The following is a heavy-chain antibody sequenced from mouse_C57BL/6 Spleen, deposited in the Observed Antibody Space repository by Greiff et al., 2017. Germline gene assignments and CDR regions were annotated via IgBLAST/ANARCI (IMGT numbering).Heavy chain of an antibody. CDR1: GYTFTGYW. V-gene: IGHV1-9*01. CDR2: ILPGSGST. J-gene: IGHJ4*01. Sequence: QVQLQQSGAELMKPGASVKLSCKATGYTFTGYWIEWVKQRPGHGLEWIGEILPGSGSTNYNEKFKGKATFTADTSSNTAYMQLSSLTTEDSAIYYCARRDGSSYVYAMDYWGQGTSVTVSS. D-gene: IGHD1-1*01. CDR3: ARRDGSSYVYAMDY.